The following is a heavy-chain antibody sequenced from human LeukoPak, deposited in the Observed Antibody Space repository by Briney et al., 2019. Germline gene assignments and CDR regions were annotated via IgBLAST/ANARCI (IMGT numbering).Heavy chain of an antibody. CDR3: ARDRRGYSYGSYYFDY. J-gene: IGHJ4*02. CDR1: GHTFTSYG. V-gene: IGHV1-18*04. D-gene: IGHD5-18*01. CDR2: LPAYNGNT. Sequence: ASVKVSCPASGHTFTSYGFSWLRQAPGHGVEWIGWLPAYNGNTNYAQRLQGRVTMTTATSTSTAYVELRSLRSDDTAVYYCARDRRGYSYGSYYFDYWGQGTLVTVSS.